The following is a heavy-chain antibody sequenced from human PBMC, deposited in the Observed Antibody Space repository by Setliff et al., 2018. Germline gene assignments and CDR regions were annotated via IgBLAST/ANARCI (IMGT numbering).Heavy chain of an antibody. J-gene: IGHJ4*02. CDR3: ARYRPASTGSRQYYFDS. D-gene: IGHD1-26*01. V-gene: IGHV1-18*01. CDR2: ISAYNSRT. CDR1: GYTFTTYG. Sequence: SVKVSCKASGYTFTTYGITWVRQAPGQGLGCMGWISAYNSRTNNAQHLQGRVTVTTDTSTSTAYMELTSLRSDDTAVYYCARYRPASTGSRQYYFDSWGQGTLVTVSS.